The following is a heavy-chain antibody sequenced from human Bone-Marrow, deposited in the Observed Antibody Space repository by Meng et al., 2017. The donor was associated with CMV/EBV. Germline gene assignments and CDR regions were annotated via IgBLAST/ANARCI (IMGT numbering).Heavy chain of an antibody. V-gene: IGHV3-74*01. CDR1: GFTFSSYW. J-gene: IGHJ6*02. CDR3: ARGGAGTDGMDV. Sequence: GESLKISCAASGFTFSSYWMHWVRQAPGEGLVWVSRIKSDGGATSYADSVKGRFTVSRDNAKNTLYLQMNSLRADDTAVYYCARGGAGTDGMDVWGQGTTVTVSS. D-gene: IGHD6-13*01. CDR2: IKSDGGAT.